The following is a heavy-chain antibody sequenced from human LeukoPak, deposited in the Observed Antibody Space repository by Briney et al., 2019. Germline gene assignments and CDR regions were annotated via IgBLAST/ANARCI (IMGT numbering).Heavy chain of an antibody. CDR2: INPNSGGT. CDR3: ARDPDYYDTSGYFPFDY. Sequence: ASVKVSCKASGYTFTDYYMHWVRQAPGQGLEWMGWINPNSGGTNYAQKFQGGVTMTRDTSISTAYMELSRLRSDDTAVYYCARDPDYYDTSGYFPFDYWVQGTLVTVSS. V-gene: IGHV1-2*02. J-gene: IGHJ4*02. CDR1: GYTFTDYY. D-gene: IGHD3-22*01.